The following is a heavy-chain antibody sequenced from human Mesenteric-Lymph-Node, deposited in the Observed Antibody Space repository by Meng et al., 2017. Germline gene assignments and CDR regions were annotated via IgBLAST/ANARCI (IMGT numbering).Heavy chain of an antibody. CDR2: IYHSGIT. D-gene: IGHD6-19*01. Sequence: SETLSLTCTVSGGSISSGSYYWSWIRQPAGKGLEWIGRIYHSGITYYSPSLKSRVTISVDTSKNQFSLKLSSVTATDTAVYFCARGGPIAVDGSVRLDYWGQGALVTVSS. V-gene: IGHV4-61*02. J-gene: IGHJ4*02. CDR3: ARGGPIAVDGSVRLDY. CDR1: GGSISSGSYY.